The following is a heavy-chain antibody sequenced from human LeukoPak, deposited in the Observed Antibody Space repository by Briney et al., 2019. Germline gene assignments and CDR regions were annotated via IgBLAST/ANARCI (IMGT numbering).Heavy chain of an antibody. J-gene: IGHJ4*02. CDR3: ARAYIHNWNEVWPKGYFDY. CDR2: IYSGGST. CDR1: GFTVSSNY. D-gene: IGHD1-20*01. Sequence: PGGSLRLSCAASGFTVSSNYMSWVLQAPGKGLEWVSVIYSGGSTYYADSVKGRFTISRDNSKNTLYLQMNSLRAEDTAVYYCARAYIHNWNEVWPKGYFDYWGQGTLVTVSS. V-gene: IGHV3-53*01.